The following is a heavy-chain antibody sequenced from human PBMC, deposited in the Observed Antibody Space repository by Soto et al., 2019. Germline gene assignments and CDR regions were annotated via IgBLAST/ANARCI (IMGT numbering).Heavy chain of an antibody. D-gene: IGHD1-7*01. J-gene: IGHJ4*02. CDR3: AKNQERELPRVIDF. Sequence: EVRLLESGGGLVKPGGSLRLSCATSGRTFSNYARSWVRQAPGGGLEWVSSMSGSSSTTYYADSVRGRFTISRDRSKNTVYLQISSLRAEDTALYYCAKNQERELPRVIDFWREGTLVTVSS. CDR1: GRTFSNYA. V-gene: IGHV3-23*01. CDR2: MSGSSSTT.